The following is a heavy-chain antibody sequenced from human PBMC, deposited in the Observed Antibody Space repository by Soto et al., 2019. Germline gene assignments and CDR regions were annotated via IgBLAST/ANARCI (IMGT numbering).Heavy chain of an antibody. CDR2: IYWADDK. CDR3: AHRRLAAAHFDY. V-gene: IGHV2-5*02. J-gene: IGHJ4*02. CDR1: GFSLSTSGVG. D-gene: IGHD6-13*01. Sequence: QITLKESGPTLVKPTQTLTLTCTFSGFSLSTSGVGVGWIRQPPGKALEWLALIYWADDKRYSPSLKSRLTITKDTSKNQVVLTMTNMDPVDTATYYCAHRRLAAAHFDYWGQGTLVTVSS.